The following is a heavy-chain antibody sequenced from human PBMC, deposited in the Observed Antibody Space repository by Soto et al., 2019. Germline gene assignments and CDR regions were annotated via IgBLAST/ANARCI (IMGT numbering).Heavy chain of an antibody. J-gene: IGHJ4*02. CDR2: ISSDGDST. D-gene: IGHD3-16*01. CDR1: GFTFSSYA. V-gene: IGHV3-64*01. CDR3: ARGLGGGSSRHREDY. Sequence: EVQLVESGGGLVQPGGSLRLSCAASGFTFSSYAMHWVRQAPGKGLEYVSAISSDGDSTYYANSVKGRSTISRDNSKNTLELQMGGLRAEDMAVYYCARGLGGGSSRHREDYWGQGTLVTVSS.